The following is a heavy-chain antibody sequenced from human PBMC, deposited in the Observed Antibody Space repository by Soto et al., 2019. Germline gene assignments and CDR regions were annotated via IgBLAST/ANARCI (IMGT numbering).Heavy chain of an antibody. Sequence: SETLSLTCTVSGGSISSSSYYWGLIRQPPGKGLEWIGSIYYSGSTYYNPSLKSRVTISVDTSKNQFSLKLSSVTAADTAVYYCCRVAATGPEFDYWGQGTLVTVSS. J-gene: IGHJ4*02. CDR1: GGSISSSSYY. V-gene: IGHV4-39*01. D-gene: IGHD2-15*01. CDR3: CRVAATGPEFDY. CDR2: IYYSGST.